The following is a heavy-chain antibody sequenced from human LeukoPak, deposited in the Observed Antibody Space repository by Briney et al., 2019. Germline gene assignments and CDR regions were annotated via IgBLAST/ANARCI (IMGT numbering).Heavy chain of an antibody. CDR2: IIPIFGTA. J-gene: IGHJ4*02. D-gene: IGHD3-10*01. Sequence: SVTVSCMASGGTFSSYAISWVRQAPGQGLEWMGGIIPIFGTANYAQKFQGRVTITADESTSTAYMELSSLRSEDTAVYYCAKPYYGSGAFDYWGQGTLVTVSS. CDR3: AKPYYGSGAFDY. CDR1: GGTFSSYA. V-gene: IGHV1-69*13.